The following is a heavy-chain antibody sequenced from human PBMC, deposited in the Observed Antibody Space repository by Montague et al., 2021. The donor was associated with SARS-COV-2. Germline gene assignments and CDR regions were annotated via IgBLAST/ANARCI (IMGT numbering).Heavy chain of an antibody. V-gene: IGHV4-59*01. CDR1: GGSFSGYH. D-gene: IGHD4-23*01. J-gene: IGHJ6*02. CDR3: ARGGGNSADYYNYTMDV. Sequence: SETLSLTCAVYGGSFSGYHWTWIRQPAGKGLESIGYIYHNGSTKXNPSLKSRVTISVDTSKNQFSLKLSSVSVADTAVYYCARGGGNSADYYNYTMDVWGQGTTVTVFS. CDR2: IYHNGST.